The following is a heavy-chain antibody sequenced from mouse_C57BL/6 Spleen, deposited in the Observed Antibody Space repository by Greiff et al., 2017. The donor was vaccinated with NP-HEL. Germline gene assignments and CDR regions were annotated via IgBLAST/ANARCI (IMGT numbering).Heavy chain of an antibody. J-gene: IGHJ3*01. CDR1: GFTFSDYG. D-gene: IGHD2-4*01. Sequence: EVKVVESGGGLVKPGGSLKLSCAASGFTFSDYGMHWVRQAPEKGLEWVAYISSGSSTIYYADTVKGRFTISRDNAKNTLFLQMTSLRSEDTAMYYCARIYYDYDETYWGQGTLVTVSA. CDR2: ISSGSSTI. CDR3: ARIYYDYDETY. V-gene: IGHV5-17*01.